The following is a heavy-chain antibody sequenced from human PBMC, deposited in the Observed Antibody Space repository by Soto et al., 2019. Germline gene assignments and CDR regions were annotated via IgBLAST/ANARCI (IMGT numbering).Heavy chain of an antibody. CDR2: ITGNGGSI. J-gene: IGHJ4*02. Sequence: EVQLLESGGGLVQPGGSLRLSCAASGFTFSGYAMSWVRQAPGKGLEWVSTITGNGGSIYYADSVKGRFTISRDNSKNMLYLQMNSLRAEDTAVYYCARDRGGAGATDYWGQGTLVTVSS. V-gene: IGHV3-23*01. D-gene: IGHD1-26*01. CDR1: GFTFSGYA. CDR3: ARDRGGAGATDY.